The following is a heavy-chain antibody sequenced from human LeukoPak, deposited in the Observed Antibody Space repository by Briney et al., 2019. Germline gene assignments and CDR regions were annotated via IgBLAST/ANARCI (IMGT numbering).Heavy chain of an antibody. CDR2: INSDGSNT. Sequence: GGSLRLSCAASGFIFSSYWMHWVRQAPGEGLVWVSRINSDGSNTNYADSLKGRFTISRDNANNTLYLQMDSLRVEDTAVYYCARYNTGSVDYWGQGTLVTVSS. CDR1: GFIFSSYW. CDR3: ARYNTGSVDY. V-gene: IGHV3-74*01. J-gene: IGHJ4*02. D-gene: IGHD2-8*02.